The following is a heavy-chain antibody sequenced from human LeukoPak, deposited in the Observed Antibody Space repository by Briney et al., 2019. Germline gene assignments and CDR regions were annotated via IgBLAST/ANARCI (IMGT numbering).Heavy chain of an antibody. CDR3: GRETDKVVDN. Sequence: ASVKVSCTTSGYTFSNYGISWVRQAPGQGLEWMGWTTAYNGKRLYAQRFQGRITLTTDTSTSTSYMKLRSLEYDDTAIYYCGRETDKVVDNWGEGTLVTVSS. V-gene: IGHV1-18*01. CDR1: GYTFSNYG. D-gene: IGHD2-15*01. J-gene: IGHJ4*01. CDR2: TTAYNGKR.